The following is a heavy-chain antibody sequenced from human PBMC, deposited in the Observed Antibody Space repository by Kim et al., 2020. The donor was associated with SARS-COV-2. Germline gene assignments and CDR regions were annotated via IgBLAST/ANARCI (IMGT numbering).Heavy chain of an antibody. D-gene: IGHD3-10*01. Sequence: YVGSVKGRFTISRDNAKNSLYLQMNSLRAEDTAVYYCARDRGYYYGMDVWGQGTTVTVSS. CDR3: ARDRGYYYGMDV. V-gene: IGHV3-7*03. J-gene: IGHJ6*02.